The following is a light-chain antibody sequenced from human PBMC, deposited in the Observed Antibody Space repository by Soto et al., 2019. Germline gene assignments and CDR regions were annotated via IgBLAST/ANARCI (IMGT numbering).Light chain of an antibody. V-gene: IGKV3-11*01. J-gene: IGKJ5*01. CDR1: QSVSRN. CDR2: DAS. Sequence: EIVLTQSPATLCLSPVEIATLSCRASQSVSRNLAWYQQKPGQAPRLLIYDASNRATGIPARFSGSGSGTDFTLTISSLEPEDFAVYYCQQRSNWITFGQGTRLEIK. CDR3: QQRSNWIT.